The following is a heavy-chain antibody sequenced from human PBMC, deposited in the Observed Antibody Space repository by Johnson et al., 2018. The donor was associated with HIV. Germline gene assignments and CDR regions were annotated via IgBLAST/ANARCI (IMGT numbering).Heavy chain of an antibody. J-gene: IGHJ3*02. CDR1: GLTFNKYG. CDR2: INWTGGST. D-gene: IGHD5-18*01. CDR3: AKGWRQLWPTGDGAFDI. Sequence: VQLVESGGGAVQPGKSLRLACAASGLTFNKYGMHRVHQAPGKGLEWVSGINWTGGSTGYADSVKGRFTISRDNAKNTLYLQMNSLRTGDTAVYYCAKGWRQLWPTGDGAFDIWGQGTMVTV. V-gene: IGHV3-20*04.